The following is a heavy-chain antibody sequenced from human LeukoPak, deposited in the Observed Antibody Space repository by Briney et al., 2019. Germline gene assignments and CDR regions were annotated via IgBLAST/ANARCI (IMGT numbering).Heavy chain of an antibody. J-gene: IGHJ4*02. CDR2: ISDGGVRT. CDR1: GFTFSSYA. V-gene: IGHV3-23*01. CDR3: AKDQAPRAARVIYFDY. D-gene: IGHD2-15*01. Sequence: GGSLRLSCAASGFTFSSYAMGWVRQAPGKGLEWVSGISDGGVRTYYADSVKGRFSISRDNSKNTLFLHMDSLRVEDTAVYYCAKDQAPRAARVIYFDYWGQGNLVTVSS.